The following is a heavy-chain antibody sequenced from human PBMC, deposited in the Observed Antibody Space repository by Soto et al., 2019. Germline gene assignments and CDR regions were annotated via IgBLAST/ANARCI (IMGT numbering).Heavy chain of an antibody. J-gene: IGHJ6*02. CDR1: GRSISSGGYS. V-gene: IGHV4-30-2*01. CDR2: IYHSGST. CDR3: ARADGCSSTSCYLNYGMDG. Sequence: PSETPSLTCAVSGRSISSGGYSWSWLRQPPGKGLDWIGYIYHSGSTYYNPSLKSRVTISVDRSKNQFSLKLSSVTAADTAVYYCARADGCSSTSCYLNYGMDGWGQGTTVTVSS. D-gene: IGHD2-2*01.